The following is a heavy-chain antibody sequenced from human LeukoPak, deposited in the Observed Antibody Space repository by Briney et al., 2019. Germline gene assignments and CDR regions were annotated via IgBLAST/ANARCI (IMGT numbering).Heavy chain of an antibody. D-gene: IGHD3-10*01. CDR3: ARVLWFGELLPNWFDP. CDR1: GGSISSGGYS. CDR2: IYHSGST. Sequence: SETLSLTCAVSGGSISSGGYSWNWIRQPPGKGLEWIGYIYHSGSTYYNPSLKSRVTISVDRSKNQFSLKLSSVTAADTAVYYCARVLWFGELLPNWFDPWGQGTLVTVSS. J-gene: IGHJ5*02. V-gene: IGHV4-30-2*01.